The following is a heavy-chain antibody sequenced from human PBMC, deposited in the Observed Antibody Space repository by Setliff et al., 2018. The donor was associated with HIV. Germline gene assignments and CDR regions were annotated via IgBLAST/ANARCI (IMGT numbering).Heavy chain of an antibody. CDR1: GFTFSNHV. CDR2: ISTSGGAA. D-gene: IGHD4-4*01. CDR3: ARDDSNYRQHGMDV. V-gene: IGHV3-23*01. J-gene: IGHJ6*02. Sequence: GGSLRLSCAASGFTFSNHVMNWVHQAPGKGLEWVSAISTSGGAADYADSVKGRFTISRDNSRNTLYLQMNSLRAEDTAVYYCARDDSNYRQHGMDVWGQGTLVTVSS.